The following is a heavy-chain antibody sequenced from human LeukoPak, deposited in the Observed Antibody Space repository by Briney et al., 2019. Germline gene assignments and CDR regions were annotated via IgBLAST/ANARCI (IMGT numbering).Heavy chain of an antibody. CDR2: INASGGST. Sequence: ASVKVSCKASGYTFTSYYMHWVRQAPGQGLEWMGIINASGGSTSYAQKFQGRVTMTRDTSTSTVYMELSSLRSEDTAVYYCARTSGSYDGGDYWGQGTLVTVSS. D-gene: IGHD1-26*01. CDR3: ARTSGSYDGGDY. J-gene: IGHJ4*02. V-gene: IGHV1-46*01. CDR1: GYTFTSYY.